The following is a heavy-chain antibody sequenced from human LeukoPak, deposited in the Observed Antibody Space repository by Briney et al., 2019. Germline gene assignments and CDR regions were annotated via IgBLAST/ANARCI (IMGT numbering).Heavy chain of an antibody. J-gene: IGHJ1*01. D-gene: IGHD6-13*01. Sequence: SVTVSFTSSGGTFTIYIINWVRQPPAQGHEWMGGVNPIFGTANYAQKFHGRVTITADESTSTDYMDLSSLTYEDTAGYDCARGRSSSWTDYFQHWGRGSLLSVCS. CDR2: VNPIFGTA. CDR1: GGTFTIYI. V-gene: IGHV1-69*13. CDR3: ARGRSSSWTDYFQH.